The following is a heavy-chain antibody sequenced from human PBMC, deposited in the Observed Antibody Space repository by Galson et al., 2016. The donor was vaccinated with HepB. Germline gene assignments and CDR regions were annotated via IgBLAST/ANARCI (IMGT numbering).Heavy chain of an antibody. CDR2: TFYRSNWQN. CDR3: ARSYLLGRGFGW. CDR1: GDSVSSNSAG. Sequence: CATSGDSVSSNSAGWNWIRQSPSRGLEWLGRTFYRSNWQNDYAESVKSRITINPDTSKNQFSLQLNSVTPEDTAVYYCARSYLLGRGFGWWGQGTLVTVSS. V-gene: IGHV6-1*01. J-gene: IGHJ4*02. D-gene: IGHD7-27*01.